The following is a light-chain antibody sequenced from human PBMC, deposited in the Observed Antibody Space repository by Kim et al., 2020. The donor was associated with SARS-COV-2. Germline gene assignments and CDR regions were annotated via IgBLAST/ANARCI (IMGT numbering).Light chain of an antibody. V-gene: IGKV1-5*03. Sequence: DIQMTQSPATLSASVGDSVIITCRASQSIGSWLAWYQQKPGKAPKVLIYKASTLQSGVPSRFSGSGSGAEFTLTISSLQPDDFATYYCQHYDTYFSWTFGQGTQVDIK. CDR3: QHYDTYFSWT. J-gene: IGKJ1*01. CDR1: QSIGSW. CDR2: KAS.